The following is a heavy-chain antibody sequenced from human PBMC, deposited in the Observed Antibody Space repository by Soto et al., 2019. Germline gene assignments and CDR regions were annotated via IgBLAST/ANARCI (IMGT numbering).Heavy chain of an antibody. CDR1: GGSISTDHYH. J-gene: IGHJ6*02. CDR2: IHYSGSI. V-gene: IGHV4-30-4*01. D-gene: IGHD2-21*02. CDR3: AREDDGGDRDYYGLDV. Sequence: SETLSLTCTVSGGSISTDHYHWTWIRQTPGKGLEWIGYIHYSGSIHFNPSLQSRVSMSVDTSKHLFSLKLSSVTAADTAVYFCAREDDGGDRDYYGLDVWGQGTTVTVSS.